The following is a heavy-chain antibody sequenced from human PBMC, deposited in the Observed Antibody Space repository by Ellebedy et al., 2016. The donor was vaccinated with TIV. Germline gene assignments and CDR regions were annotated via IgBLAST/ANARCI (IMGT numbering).Heavy chain of an antibody. CDR3: AKDFNPDTHLVHGMDV. J-gene: IGHJ6*02. CDR1: GFTSSIYA. CDR2: ISSGGSTT. Sequence: GGSLRLSCAAPGFTSSIYAMSWVRQALGKGLEWVSAISSGGSTTYYADSVKGRFTISRDNSKDTLYLQVSSLRVEDTAIYYCAKDFNPDTHLVHGMDVWGQGTTVTVSS. D-gene: IGHD5-18*01. V-gene: IGHV3-23*01.